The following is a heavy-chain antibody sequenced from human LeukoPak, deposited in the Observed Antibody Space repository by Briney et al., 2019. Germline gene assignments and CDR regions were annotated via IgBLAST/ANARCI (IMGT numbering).Heavy chain of an antibody. CDR3: ARVGSEFYYYYYGMDV. CDR2: IYSGGST. CDR1: GFTFSSYW. J-gene: IGHJ6*02. Sequence: GGSLRLSCAASGFTFSSYWMSWVRQAPGKGLEWVSVIYSGGSTYYADSVKGRFTISRDNSKNTLYLQMNSLRAEDTAVYYCARVGSEFYYYYYGMDVWGQGTTVTVSS. D-gene: IGHD1-26*01. V-gene: IGHV3-66*01.